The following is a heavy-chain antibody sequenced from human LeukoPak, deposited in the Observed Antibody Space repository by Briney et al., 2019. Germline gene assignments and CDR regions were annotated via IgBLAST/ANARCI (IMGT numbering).Heavy chain of an antibody. CDR1: EFTFSNYA. V-gene: IGHV3-30-3*01. CDR3: ARSGGLQKFDY. CDR2: ISYDGNTI. J-gene: IGHJ4*02. D-gene: IGHD4-11*01. Sequence: GGSLRLSCAASEFTFSNYALHWVRQAPGKGLQWVAVISYDGNTIHYADSVEGRFIISRDTSKNTLYLQMNSLRAEDTAVYYCARSGGLQKFDYWGQGTLVTVSS.